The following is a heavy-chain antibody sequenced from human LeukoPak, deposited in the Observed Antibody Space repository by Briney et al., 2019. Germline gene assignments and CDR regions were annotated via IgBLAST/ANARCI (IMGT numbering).Heavy chain of an antibody. V-gene: IGHV4-34*08. CDR3: AKHRWGLRSSWAPDDAFDI. Sequence: GSLRLSCAASGFTFSDYYMSWIRQTPGKGLEWIGEITHSGSTSYNPSLKSRVTMSADTSKNQFSLSLSSVTAADTAVYYCAKHRWGLRSSWAPDDAFDIWGQGTRVTVSS. CDR1: GFTFSDYY. CDR2: ITHSGST. D-gene: IGHD3-16*01. J-gene: IGHJ3*02.